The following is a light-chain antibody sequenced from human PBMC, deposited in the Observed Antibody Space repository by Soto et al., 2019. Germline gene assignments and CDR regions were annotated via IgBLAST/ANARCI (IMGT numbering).Light chain of an antibody. J-gene: IGLJ3*02. CDR1: NTDVGHDEF. CDR2: DVS. Sequence: QSALTQPASVSGSPGQSITITCNGSNTDVGHDEFVSWYQQYPGKAPKLIIYDVSRRPSGVSDRFSGSKSGNTASLTISGLQAEDEADYYCGSYTSDKTWVFGGGTKLTVL. CDR3: GSYTSDKTWV. V-gene: IGLV2-14*03.